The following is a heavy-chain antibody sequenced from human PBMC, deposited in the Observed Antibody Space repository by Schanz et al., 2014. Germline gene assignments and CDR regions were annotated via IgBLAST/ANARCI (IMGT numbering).Heavy chain of an antibody. J-gene: IGHJ5*02. Sequence: QVHLVQSGGEVKKPGASVKVSCKASGYIFSKYGITWVRQAPGQGLEWMGWISGYNGNTNYAQKFQGRVTLTTDTSTNTVYMELRSLRSDDTAVYYCARGSSWFDPWGQGTLVTVSS. D-gene: IGHD6-19*01. V-gene: IGHV1-18*01. CDR1: GYIFSKYG. CDR3: ARGSSWFDP. CDR2: ISGYNGNT.